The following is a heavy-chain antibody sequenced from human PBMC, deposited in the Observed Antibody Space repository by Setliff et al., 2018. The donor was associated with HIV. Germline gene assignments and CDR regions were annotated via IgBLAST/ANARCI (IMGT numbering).Heavy chain of an antibody. Sequence: GGSLRLSCAASGFSFSNYRMNWVRQAPGKGLEWVSSITPGSSTIHYSDSVKGRFTISRDNTKNSLYLQMNSVRTDDTAVYYCARDKGPYNFRSGYDTHYFDYWGQGTLVTVSS. D-gene: IGHD3-3*01. V-gene: IGHV3-48*04. CDR2: ITPGSSTI. J-gene: IGHJ4*02. CDR1: GFSFSNYR. CDR3: ARDKGPYNFRSGYDTHYFDY.